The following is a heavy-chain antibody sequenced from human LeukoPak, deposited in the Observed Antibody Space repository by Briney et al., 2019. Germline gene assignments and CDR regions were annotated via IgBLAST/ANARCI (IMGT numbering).Heavy chain of an antibody. Sequence: PGGSLRLSCAASGFTFSSTGMHWVRQAPGKGLEWVAFIRFDATSEYYADSVRGRFTISRDISSNTLSLQMNSLRTEDTAMYYCAKAGPEGSALDYWGQGTLVTVSS. V-gene: IGHV3-30*02. CDR2: IRFDATSE. CDR1: GFTFSSTG. CDR3: AKAGPEGSALDY. J-gene: IGHJ4*02.